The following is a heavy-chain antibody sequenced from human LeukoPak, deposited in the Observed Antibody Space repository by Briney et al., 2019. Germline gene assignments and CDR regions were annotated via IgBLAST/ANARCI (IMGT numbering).Heavy chain of an antibody. CDR3: ARPYTLGWFDS. D-gene: IGHD7-27*01. Sequence: SETLSLTCTVSGDSISSYYWSWIRQPPGKGLEWIGYIYDSGNTKYSPSLKSRITISVDTSKNQFSLKLNSVTAADTAVYYCARPYTLGWFDSWGQGTLVTVSS. CDR2: IYDSGNT. V-gene: IGHV4-59*13. J-gene: IGHJ5*01. CDR1: GDSISSYY.